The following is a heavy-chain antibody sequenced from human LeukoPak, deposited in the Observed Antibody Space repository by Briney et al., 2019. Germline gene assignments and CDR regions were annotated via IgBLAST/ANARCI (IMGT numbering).Heavy chain of an antibody. CDR1: GASISSWY. CDR2: IYGSGST. J-gene: IGHJ4*02. CDR3: ATGYSNGWTSDFDY. V-gene: IGHV4-59*01. D-gene: IGHD6-19*01. Sequence: SETLSLTCNVTGASISSWYWSWIRQPPGKGLEWIGDIYGSGSTNYNPSLKSRVSMSADTSKNQISLNLKFVTAADTAVYYCATGYSNGWTSDFDYWGQGNMVTVSS.